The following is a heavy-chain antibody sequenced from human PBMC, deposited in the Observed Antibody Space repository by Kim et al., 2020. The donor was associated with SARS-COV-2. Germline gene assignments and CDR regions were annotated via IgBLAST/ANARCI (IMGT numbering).Heavy chain of an antibody. CDR2: IIPIFGTA. CDR1: GGTFSSYA. V-gene: IGHV1-69*13. D-gene: IGHD5-18*01. CDR3: ATKRYSYGHFDY. J-gene: IGHJ4*02. Sequence: SVKVSCKASGGTFSSYAISWVRQAPGQGLEWMGGIIPIFGTANYAQKFQGRVTITADESTSTAYMELSSLRSEDTAVYYCATKRYSYGHFDYWGQGTLVTVSS.